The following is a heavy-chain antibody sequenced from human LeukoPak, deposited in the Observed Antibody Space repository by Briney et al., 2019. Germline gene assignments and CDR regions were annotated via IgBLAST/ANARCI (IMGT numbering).Heavy chain of an antibody. Sequence: ASVTVSFTVSGYTLTELSMHWVRQAPGKGREWMGGFDPEDGETIYAQKFQGRVTMTEDTSTDTAYMELSSLRSEDTAVYYCATGTNAYYYGMDVWGQGTTVTVSS. CDR3: ATGTNAYYYGMDV. D-gene: IGHD3-3*01. CDR1: GYTLTELS. J-gene: IGHJ6*02. CDR2: FDPEDGET. V-gene: IGHV1-24*01.